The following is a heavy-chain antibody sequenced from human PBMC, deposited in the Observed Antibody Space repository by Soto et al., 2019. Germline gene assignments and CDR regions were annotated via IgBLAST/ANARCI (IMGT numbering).Heavy chain of an antibody. D-gene: IGHD2-2*01. CDR3: ARVEGLYCSSASCSGAGRFDP. CDR1: GGSLSGYY. V-gene: IGHV4-34*01. CDR2: INHSGIT. Sequence: QVQLQQWGAGLLKPSETLSLTCAVYGGSLSGYYWSCIRQSPGKVLEWIGEINHSGITNYNPSLKSRVTISVETSKNQFSLNLSSVTAADTAVYYCARVEGLYCSSASCSGAGRFDPWGQGTLVTVSS. J-gene: IGHJ5*02.